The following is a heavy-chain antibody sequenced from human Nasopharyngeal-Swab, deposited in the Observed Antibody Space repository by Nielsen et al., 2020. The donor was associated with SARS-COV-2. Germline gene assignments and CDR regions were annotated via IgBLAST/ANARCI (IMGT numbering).Heavy chain of an antibody. J-gene: IGHJ4*02. CDR3: VCGETTPSDY. CDR2: INSDGSII. V-gene: IGHV3-74*01. D-gene: IGHD2-15*01. Sequence: VRQAPGKGLVWVSRINSDGSIIDYADSVKGRFTISRDNARNTLNLQMNSLRAEDTALYYCVCGETTPSDYWGQGTLVTVSS.